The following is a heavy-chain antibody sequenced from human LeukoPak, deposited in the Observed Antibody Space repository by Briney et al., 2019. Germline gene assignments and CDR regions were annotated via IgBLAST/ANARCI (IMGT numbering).Heavy chain of an antibody. CDR1: GFTFSSYA. Sequence: PGGSLRLSCAASGFTFSSYAMNWVRQAPGKGLEWVSAISGSGGSTCYADSVKGRFTISRDNSKNTLYLQMNSLRAEDTAVYYCAKSTVTTDYYYYYMDVWGKGTTVTVS. V-gene: IGHV3-23*01. CDR2: ISGSGGST. J-gene: IGHJ6*03. CDR3: AKSTVTTDYYYYYMDV. D-gene: IGHD4-17*01.